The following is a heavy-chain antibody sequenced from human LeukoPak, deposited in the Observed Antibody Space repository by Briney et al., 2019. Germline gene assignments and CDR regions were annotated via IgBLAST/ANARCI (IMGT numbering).Heavy chain of an antibody. CDR1: GFTFSSYG. CDR2: ISCDGSSK. V-gene: IGHV3-30*18. CDR3: AKEVYAPFDC. J-gene: IGHJ4*02. Sequence: GGSLRLSCAASGFTFSSYGMSWVRQAPGKGLEWVSVISCDGSSKYYADSVKGRFTISRDNSKNTLYLQMNSLRAEDTAVYYCAKEVYAPFDCWGQGRLVTVSS. D-gene: IGHD5/OR15-5a*01.